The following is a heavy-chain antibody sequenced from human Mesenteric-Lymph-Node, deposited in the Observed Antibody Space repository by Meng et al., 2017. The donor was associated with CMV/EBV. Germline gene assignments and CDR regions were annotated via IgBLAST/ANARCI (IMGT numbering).Heavy chain of an antibody. CDR2: IYSDGTT. D-gene: IGHD1-26*01. V-gene: IGHV3-66*02. CDR1: AFTFSSYT. Sequence: GGSLRLSCVDSAFTFSSYTMNWVRQAPGKGLEWVSVIYSDGTTYYADSVKGRFTISRDNSKNTLHLQMNTLRTEDTSVYYCARGPERWELLDSWGQGTLVTVSS. J-gene: IGHJ4*02. CDR3: ARGPERWELLDS.